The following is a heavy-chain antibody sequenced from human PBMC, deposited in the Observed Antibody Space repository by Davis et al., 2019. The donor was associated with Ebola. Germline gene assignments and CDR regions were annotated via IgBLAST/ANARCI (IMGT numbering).Heavy chain of an antibody. CDR1: GDSVSSGG. Sequence: HSQTLSLTCAISGDSVSSGGWNWIRQSPSRGLEWLGRTYYKSKWYNDYAVSVKSRISINTDTSKNQFSLQLNSVTPEDTAVYYCARGWVRNGMDVWGKGTTVTVSS. V-gene: IGHV6-1*01. CDR3: ARGWVRNGMDV. J-gene: IGHJ6*04. CDR2: TYYKSKWYN. D-gene: IGHD1-26*01.